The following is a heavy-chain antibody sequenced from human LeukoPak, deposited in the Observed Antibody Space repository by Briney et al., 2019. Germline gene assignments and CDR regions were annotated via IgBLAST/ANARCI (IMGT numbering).Heavy chain of an antibody. CDR2: IYHSGTT. J-gene: IGHJ4*02. D-gene: IGHD1-26*01. CDR3: ARWGPIVGATTVDY. CDR1: RFSISTGYY. V-gene: IGHV4-38-2*01. Sequence: PETLSLTCAVSRFSISTGYYWGWIRQPPGKGLEWIGIIYHSGTTYYNPSLKSRVTISVNTSKNQFSLNLGSVTAADAAVYYCARWGPIVGATTVDYWGQGTLVTVSS.